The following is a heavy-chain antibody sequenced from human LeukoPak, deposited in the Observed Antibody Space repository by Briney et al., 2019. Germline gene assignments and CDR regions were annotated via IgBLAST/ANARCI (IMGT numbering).Heavy chain of an antibody. CDR1: GFTFSSYA. CDR3: AGDGVKWLFPLIYYFDY. D-gene: IGHD6-19*01. V-gene: IGHV3-30*04. J-gene: IGHJ4*02. CDR2: ISYDGSNK. Sequence: GGSLRLSCAASGFTFSSYAMHWVRQAPGKGLEWVAVISYDGSNKYYADSVKGRFTISRDNSKNTQYLQMNSLRAEDTAVYYCAGDGVKWLFPLIYYFDYWGQGTLVTVSS.